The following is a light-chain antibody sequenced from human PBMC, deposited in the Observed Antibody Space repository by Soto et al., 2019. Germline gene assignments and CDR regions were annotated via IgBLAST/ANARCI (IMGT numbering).Light chain of an antibody. J-gene: IGKJ4*01. V-gene: IGKV2-28*01. CDR3: MKAVQTLT. CDR1: QSPLHSNGNTY. Sequence: DLVMTQSPLSLAVTLGEPASISCRSSQSPLHSNGNTYLDWYLQKPGQSRQLLIYSVSFRASGVPDSISVSGSDTAFTLKISRVEAEDVGVCYCMKAVQTLTFGGGTRVEIK. CDR2: SVS.